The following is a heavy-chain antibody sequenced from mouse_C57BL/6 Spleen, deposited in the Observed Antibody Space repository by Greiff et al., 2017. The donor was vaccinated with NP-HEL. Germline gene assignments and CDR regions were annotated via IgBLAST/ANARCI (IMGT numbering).Heavy chain of an antibody. D-gene: IGHD1-1*01. CDR3: AREGGVVRDCDY. Sequence: QVQLKESGAELVRPGSSVKLSCKASGYTFTSYWMDWVKQRPGQGLEWIGNIYPSDSETHYNQKFKDKATLTVDKSSSTAYMQLSSLTSEDSAVYYCAREGGVVRDCDYWGQGTTLTVSS. V-gene: IGHV1-61*01. J-gene: IGHJ2*01. CDR2: IYPSDSET. CDR1: GYTFTSYW.